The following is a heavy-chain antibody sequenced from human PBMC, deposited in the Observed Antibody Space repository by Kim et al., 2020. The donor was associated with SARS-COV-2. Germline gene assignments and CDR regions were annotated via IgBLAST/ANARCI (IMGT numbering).Heavy chain of an antibody. CDR3: AKDTRFHSSGWYGGHFDY. CDR1: GFTFSGND. J-gene: IGHJ4*02. Sequence: GGSLRLSCAASGFTFSGNDMHWVRQAPGKGLEWVAVISYDGRNKYYADSVKRRFTISRDNSNNTVYLQMNSLRAEDTAVYYCAKDTRFHSSGWYGGHFDYWGPGTLVTVSS. D-gene: IGHD6-19*01. CDR2: ISYDGRNK. V-gene: IGHV3-30*18.